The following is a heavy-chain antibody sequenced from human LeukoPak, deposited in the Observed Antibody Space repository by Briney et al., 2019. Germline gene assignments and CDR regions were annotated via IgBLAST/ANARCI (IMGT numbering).Heavy chain of an antibody. CDR3: ARGNWSYGY. J-gene: IGHJ4*02. Sequence: SETLSLTCTVSGGSLRSYYWSWIRQPPGKGLEWIGYIFYSGSTNYNPSLKSRVTISVDTSNNQFSLKLSSVTAADTAVYYCARGNWSYGYWGQGTLVTVSS. D-gene: IGHD1-7*01. CDR1: GGSLRSYY. V-gene: IGHV4-59*01. CDR2: IFYSGST.